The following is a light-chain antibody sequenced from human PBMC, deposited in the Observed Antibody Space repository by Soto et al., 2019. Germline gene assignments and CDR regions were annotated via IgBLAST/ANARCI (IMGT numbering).Light chain of an antibody. V-gene: IGLV1-40*01. CDR3: QSYDSSLSGCV. Sequence: QSVLTQPPSVSEAPRQRVTISCSGSSSNIGAGYDVHWYQQLPGTAPKLLIYGNSNRPSGVPDRFSGSKSGTSASLAITGLQAEDEADYYCQSYDSSLSGCVFGTGTKLTVL. J-gene: IGLJ1*01. CDR2: GNS. CDR1: SSNIGAGYD.